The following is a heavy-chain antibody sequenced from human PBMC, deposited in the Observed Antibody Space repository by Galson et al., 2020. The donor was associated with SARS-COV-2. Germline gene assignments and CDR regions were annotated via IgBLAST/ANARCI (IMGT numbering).Heavy chain of an antibody. J-gene: IGHJ4*02. CDR3: ARNPTTVTPFDS. CDR1: GSSINSAYY. CDR2: IYHTGKT. D-gene: IGHD4-17*01. Sequence: SETLSLTCTVSGSSINSAYYWGWVRQPPGKGLELIGHIYHTGKTFYSPSLQSRVTMSVDTSKNQFSLKLKSVTAADSAVYYCARNPTTVTPFDSWGQGTLVTVSS. V-gene: IGHV4-38-2*02.